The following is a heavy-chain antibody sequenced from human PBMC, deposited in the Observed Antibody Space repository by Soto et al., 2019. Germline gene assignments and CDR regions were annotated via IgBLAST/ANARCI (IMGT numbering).Heavy chain of an antibody. Sequence: QPGGSLRLSCSASGFTFSSYAMHWVRQAPGKGLEYVSAISSNGGSTYYADSVKGRFTISRDNSKSTLYLQMSSRRAEDTAVYYCVKGGGFLEWLSSSAGPAKYYYYYGMDVWGQGTTVTVSS. D-gene: IGHD3-3*01. CDR3: VKGGGFLEWLSSSAGPAKYYYYYGMDV. CDR2: ISSNGGST. V-gene: IGHV3-64D*06. J-gene: IGHJ6*02. CDR1: GFTFSSYA.